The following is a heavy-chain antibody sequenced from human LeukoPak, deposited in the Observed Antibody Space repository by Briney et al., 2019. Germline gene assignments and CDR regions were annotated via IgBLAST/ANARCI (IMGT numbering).Heavy chain of an antibody. J-gene: IGHJ4*02. V-gene: IGHV3-23*01. Sequence: GGSLRLSCAGSEFTFSSYAMSWVRQAPGKGLEWVSAISGSGGSTYYADSVKGRFTISRDNSKNTLYLQMNSLRAEDTAVYYCAKDREYQLLLHDYWGQGTLVTVSS. CDR2: ISGSGGST. CDR1: EFTFSSYA. D-gene: IGHD2-2*01. CDR3: AKDREYQLLLHDY.